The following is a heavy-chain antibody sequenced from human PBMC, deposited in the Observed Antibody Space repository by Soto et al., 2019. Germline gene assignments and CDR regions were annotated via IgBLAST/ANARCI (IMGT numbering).Heavy chain of an antibody. CDR3: ARQNRDTPMVPFDV. CDR1: RGTFNRYA. D-gene: IGHD5-18*01. J-gene: IGHJ4*02. Sequence: QVQLVQSGAEVKKPGSSVKVSCLASRGTFNRYAINWVRQAPGHGLEWLGALVPQFGTPNYPQTFQDRFTLVADESTNTTSMELRGLTSADPAVYYCARQNRDTPMVPFDVWGQGTLVTVSS. CDR2: LVPQFGTP. V-gene: IGHV1-69*01.